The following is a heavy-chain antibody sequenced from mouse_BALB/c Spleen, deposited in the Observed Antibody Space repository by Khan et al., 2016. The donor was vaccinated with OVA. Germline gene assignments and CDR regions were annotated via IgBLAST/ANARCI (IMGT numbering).Heavy chain of an antibody. CDR1: GYSITSDYA. D-gene: IGHD1-1*01. V-gene: IGHV3-2*02. J-gene: IGHJ2*01. Sequence: EVKLQESGPGLVKPSQSLSLTCTVTGYSITSDYAWNWIRQFPGNKLEWMGYISYSGNTKYNPSLKSRISITRYTSENQFFLQLNSVTIEDTATYYCARIYGGDFDYWGQGTTLTVSS. CDR2: ISYSGNT. CDR3: ARIYGGDFDY.